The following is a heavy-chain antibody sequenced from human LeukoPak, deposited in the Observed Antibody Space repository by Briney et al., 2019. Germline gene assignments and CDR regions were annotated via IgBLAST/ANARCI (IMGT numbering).Heavy chain of an antibody. CDR1: GFTFSSYA. CDR3: ARNHPIVTDDDYYYMDV. CDR2: ISGSGGST. V-gene: IGHV3-23*01. J-gene: IGHJ6*03. Sequence: PGGSLRLSCAASGFTFSSYAMSWVRQAPGKGLEWVSAISGSGGSTYYADSVKGRFTISRDNAKNSLYLQMNSLRAEDTAVYYCARNHPIVTDDDYYYMDVWGKGTTVTVSS. D-gene: IGHD2-15*01.